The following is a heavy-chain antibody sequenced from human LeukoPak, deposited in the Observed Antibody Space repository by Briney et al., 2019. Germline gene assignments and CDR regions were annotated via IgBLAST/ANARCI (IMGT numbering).Heavy chain of an antibody. V-gene: IGHV1-46*01. Sequence: LELIAIINPSGASTSYAQKFQRIVTLTSDTSTSTVYMERSSLRSEDTAVYYCARGSSAFDIWGQGTMVTVSS. CDR2: INPSGAST. J-gene: IGHJ3*02. CDR3: ARGSSAFDI.